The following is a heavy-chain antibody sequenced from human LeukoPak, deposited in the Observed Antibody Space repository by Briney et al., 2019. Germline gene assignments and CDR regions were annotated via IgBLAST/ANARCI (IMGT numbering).Heavy chain of an antibody. D-gene: IGHD3-16*01. CDR2: IYYSGST. J-gene: IGHJ4*02. CDR1: SASITSYY. Sequence: SETLSLTCTVSSASITSYYWSWIRQPPGKGLEWIGQIYYSGSTTYNPSLKSRVTISVDTSKNQFSLKLSSVTAADTAVYYCASYRDGGWYFDYWGQGTLVTVSS. CDR3: ASYRDGGWYFDY. V-gene: IGHV4-59*01.